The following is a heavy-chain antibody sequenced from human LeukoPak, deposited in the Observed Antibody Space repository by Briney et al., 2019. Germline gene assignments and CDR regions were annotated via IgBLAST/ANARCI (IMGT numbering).Heavy chain of an antibody. J-gene: IGHJ4*02. CDR2: IFWDGNQ. Sequence: SGPTLVNPTQTLTLTCTISGFSLSSEGVAVGWIRQPPGKALECLALIFWDGNQHYSPSLKNRLTLTRDTSKNQVVLTMANMDPVDTATYYCAHRTYGPFHYWGRGTLVTVSS. CDR1: GFSLSSEGVA. CDR3: AHRTYGPFHY. D-gene: IGHD2-8*01. V-gene: IGHV2-5*02.